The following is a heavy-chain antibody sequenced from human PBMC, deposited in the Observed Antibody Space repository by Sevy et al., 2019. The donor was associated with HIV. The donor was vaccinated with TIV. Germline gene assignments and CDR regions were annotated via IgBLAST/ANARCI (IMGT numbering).Heavy chain of an antibody. J-gene: IGHJ5*02. CDR1: GFIFSNYA. CDR2: ISQDGNSE. CDR3: ARDGAAGSAAFWACNWFDP. D-gene: IGHD1-26*01. V-gene: IGHV3-30-3*01. Sequence: GGSLRLSCAASGFIFSNYAMHWVRQAPGKGLEWVAVISQDGNSEYSADSVKGRFTISRDNSKNALYLQMNSLRAEDTAVFYCARDGAAGSAAFWACNWFDPWGQGTLVTVSS.